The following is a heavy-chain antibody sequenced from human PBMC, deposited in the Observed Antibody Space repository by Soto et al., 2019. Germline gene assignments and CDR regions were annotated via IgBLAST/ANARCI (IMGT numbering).Heavy chain of an antibody. Sequence: SQTLSLTCAISGDSVSSNSAAWNWIRQSPSRGLEWLGRTYYRSKWYNDYAVSVKSRITINPDTSKNTLYLQMNSLRAEDTAVYYCARDQGCGSTSCYVFYNWFDPWGQGTLVTVSS. CDR3: ARDQGCGSTSCYVFYNWFDP. CDR1: GDSVSSNSAA. V-gene: IGHV6-1*01. CDR2: TYYRSKWYN. D-gene: IGHD2-2*01. J-gene: IGHJ5*02.